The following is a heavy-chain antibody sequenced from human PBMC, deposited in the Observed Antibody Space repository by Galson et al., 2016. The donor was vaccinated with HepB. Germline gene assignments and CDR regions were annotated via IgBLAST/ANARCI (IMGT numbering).Heavy chain of an antibody. CDR2: IYSVGST. Sequence: SLRLSCAASGISVSNNDMSWVRQDPGKGLEWLSVIYSVGSTNYADSVKGRFTISRDNSKNTVDLQMNSLRAEDTAGYYCSRGIVAAVWGQGTLVTVSS. J-gene: IGHJ4*02. CDR3: SRGIVAAV. CDR1: GISVSNND. D-gene: IGHD2-15*01. V-gene: IGHV3-53*01.